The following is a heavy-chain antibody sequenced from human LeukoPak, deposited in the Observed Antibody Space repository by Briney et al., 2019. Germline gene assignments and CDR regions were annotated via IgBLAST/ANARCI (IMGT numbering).Heavy chain of an antibody. CDR2: IRSKTDGGSI. J-gene: IGHJ4*02. CDR3: VTALSHVFDY. CDR1: GFTFSIAW. V-gene: IGHV3-15*01. Sequence: GSLRLSCAASGFTFSIAWMSWVRQAPGKGLKWLGRIRSKTDGGSIESAAPVRGRFTISRDDSENTVYLQMNSLRTEDTAVYYCVTALSHVFDYWGQGTLVTVSS.